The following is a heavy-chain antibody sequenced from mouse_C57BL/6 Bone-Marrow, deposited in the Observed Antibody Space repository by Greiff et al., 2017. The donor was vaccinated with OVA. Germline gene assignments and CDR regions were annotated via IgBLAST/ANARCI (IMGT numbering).Heavy chain of an antibody. V-gene: IGHV10-1*01. Sequence: EVQLVESGGGLVQPKGSLKLSCAASGFSFNTYAMNWVRQAPGKGLEWVARIRSKSNNYATYYADSVKDRFTISRDDSESMLYLQMNNLKTEDTAMYYCVRQGGITTGGFAYWGQGTLVTVSA. CDR3: VRQGGITTGGFAY. CDR1: GFSFNTYA. CDR2: IRSKSNNYAT. D-gene: IGHD1-1*01. J-gene: IGHJ3*01.